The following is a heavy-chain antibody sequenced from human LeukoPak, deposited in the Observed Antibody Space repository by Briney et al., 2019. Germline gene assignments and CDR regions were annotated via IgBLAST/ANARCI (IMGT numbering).Heavy chain of an antibody. V-gene: IGHV3-66*01. CDR1: GFTVSSSY. CDR2: IYSGGST. CDR3: ARVPYSSSWYFDY. D-gene: IGHD6-13*01. J-gene: IGHJ4*02. Sequence: AGGSLRLSCAASGFTVSSSYMTWVRQAPGKGLEWVSVIYSGGSTHYAGSVKGRFTISRDNSKNTVYLQMNSLRAEDTAVYHCARVPYSSSWYFDYWGQGTLVTVSS.